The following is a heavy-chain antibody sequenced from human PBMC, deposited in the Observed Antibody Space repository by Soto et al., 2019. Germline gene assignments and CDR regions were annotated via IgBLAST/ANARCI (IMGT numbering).Heavy chain of an antibody. J-gene: IGHJ4*02. CDR3: AICIQLWLRRINNGYSG. D-gene: IGHD5-18*01. V-gene: IGHV1-69*12. CDR1: GGTFSTYA. CDR2: IIPMFGTA. Sequence: QVQLVQSGAEVKKPESSVKVSCKAPGGTFSTYAISWVRQAPGQGLEWMGGIIPMFGTANYAQRFQDRVTIPAAQSTNTVSMELSSLRSEDTAVYFCAICIQLWLRRINNGYSGWGQGTLVTVSS.